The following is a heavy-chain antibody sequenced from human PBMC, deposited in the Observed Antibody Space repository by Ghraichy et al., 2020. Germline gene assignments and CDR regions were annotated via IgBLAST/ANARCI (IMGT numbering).Heavy chain of an antibody. J-gene: IGHJ4*02. CDR2: IYHSGTT. D-gene: IGHD5-12*01. Sequence: SETLSLTCAVSGYSISSDYHWGWVRQPPGKGLEWVGSIYHSGTTYYRPSLRSRVTISIDTYKNQFSLKRRSVTAADTAVYYCAREVSSGCEFWGQGTLVTVSS. CDR3: AREVSSGCEF. V-gene: IGHV4-38-2*02. CDR1: GYSISSDYH.